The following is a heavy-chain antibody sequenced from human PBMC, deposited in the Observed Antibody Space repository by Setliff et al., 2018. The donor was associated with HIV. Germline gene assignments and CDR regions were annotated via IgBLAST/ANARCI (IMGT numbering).Heavy chain of an antibody. Sequence: KPSETLSLTCTVTGGSISSNNFYWGWIRQPPGKGLEWIGTIYSSGDSFYDPSLKSRVTTSIDSSKNQFSLKLNSVTAADTAMYYCARVVDADYLDYWGQGTPVTVSS. D-gene: IGHD2-15*01. CDR1: GGSISSNNFY. CDR3: ARVVDADYLDY. V-gene: IGHV4-39*01. CDR2: IYSSGDS. J-gene: IGHJ4*02.